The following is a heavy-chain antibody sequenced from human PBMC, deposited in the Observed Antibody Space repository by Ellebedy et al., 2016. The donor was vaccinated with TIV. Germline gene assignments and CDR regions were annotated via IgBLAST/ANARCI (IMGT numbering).Heavy chain of an antibody. CDR2: ISYDGGDK. CDR3: ATEMERILTGHEAFDY. J-gene: IGHJ4*02. Sequence: GESLKISCAASGFSSSHFAIHWVRQAPGKGLEWVAQISYDGGDKFYADAVKGRFTISRDNSNTILYLQMDSLRHEDTATYYCATEMERILTGHEAFDYWGQGTLVTVSS. CDR1: GFSSSHFA. D-gene: IGHD3-9*01. V-gene: IGHV3-30-3*01.